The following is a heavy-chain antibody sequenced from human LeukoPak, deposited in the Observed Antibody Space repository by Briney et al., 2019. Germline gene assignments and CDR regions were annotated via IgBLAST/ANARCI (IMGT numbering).Heavy chain of an antibody. J-gene: IGHJ5*02. CDR3: ARDEFDP. CDR1: GFTFSSYA. V-gene: IGHV3-7*01. Sequence: PGGSLRLSCAASGFTFSSYAMSWVRQAPGKGLEWVANIKQDGSEKYYVDSVKGRFTISRDNAKNSLYLQMNSLRAEDTAVYYCARDEFDPWGQGTLVTVSS. CDR2: IKQDGSEK.